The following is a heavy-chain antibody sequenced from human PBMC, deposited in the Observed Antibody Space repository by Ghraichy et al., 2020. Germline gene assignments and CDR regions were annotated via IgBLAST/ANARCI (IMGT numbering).Heavy chain of an antibody. Sequence: ASVKVSCKASGYTFTSYGISWVRQAPGQGLEWMGWISAYNGNTNYAQKLQGRVTMTTDTSTSTAYMELRSLRSDDTAVYYCARASPFSGITIFGVVHFDYWGQGTLVTVSS. CDR3: ARASPFSGITIFGVVHFDY. V-gene: IGHV1-18*01. CDR2: ISAYNGNT. J-gene: IGHJ4*02. CDR1: GYTFTSYG. D-gene: IGHD3-3*01.